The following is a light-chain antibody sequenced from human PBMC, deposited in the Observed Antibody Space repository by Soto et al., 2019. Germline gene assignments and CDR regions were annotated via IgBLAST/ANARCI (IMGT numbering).Light chain of an antibody. Sequence: QSVLTQPPSVSGAPGQRVTISCTGSSFNIGAGYDVHWYQQLPGTAPKLLIYGNSNRPSGVPDRFSGSKSGTSASLAITGLQAEDESDYYCQSYDSCLSGYVFGTGTKLTVL. CDR1: SFNIGAGYD. CDR3: QSYDSCLSGYV. CDR2: GNS. V-gene: IGLV1-40*01. J-gene: IGLJ1*01.